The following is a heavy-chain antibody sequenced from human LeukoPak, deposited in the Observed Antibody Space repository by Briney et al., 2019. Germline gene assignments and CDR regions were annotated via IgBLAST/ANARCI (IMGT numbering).Heavy chain of an antibody. J-gene: IGHJ4*02. CDR1: GFTFGTYW. D-gene: IGHD3-16*01. CDR3: ARLGEKADFDY. V-gene: IGHV3-7*01. CDR2: IKQDGSES. Sequence: GSLRLSCAASGFTFGTYWMSWVRQAPGKGLEWVANIKQDGSESYYVDSVKGRFTMSRDNAKNSLYLQLNSLRAEDTAVYYCARLGEKADFDYWGQGTLVTVSS.